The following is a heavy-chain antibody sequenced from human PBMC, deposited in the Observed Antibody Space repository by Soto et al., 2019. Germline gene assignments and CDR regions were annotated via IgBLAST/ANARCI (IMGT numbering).Heavy chain of an antibody. V-gene: IGHV4-4*02. D-gene: IGHD6-13*01. Sequence: QVQLQESGPGLVKPSGTLSLTCAVSGGSISSSNWWSWVRQPPGKGLEWIGEIYHSGSTNYNPSLKGRVPISVDRSKNQFPRKLGAGTAADPAGYYWARGGGGIEQQLVDYWGQGTLVTVSS. J-gene: IGHJ4*02. CDR1: GGSISSSNW. CDR3: ARGGGGIEQQLVDY. CDR2: IYHSGST.